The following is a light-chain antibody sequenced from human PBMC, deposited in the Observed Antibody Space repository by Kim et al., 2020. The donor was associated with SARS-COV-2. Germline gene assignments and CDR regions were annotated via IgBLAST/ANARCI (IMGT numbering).Light chain of an antibody. CDR1: NIGDKS. J-gene: IGLJ2*01. CDR3: QVWDSSSDRVL. Sequence: SYELTQPPSVSVAPGKTARITCGGNNIGDKSVHWYQQKPGQAPLLVIFYDSDRPSGIPERFSGSNSGNTATLTINRVEAGDEADYFCQVWDSSSDRVLFGGGTKLTVL. V-gene: IGLV3-21*04. CDR2: YDS.